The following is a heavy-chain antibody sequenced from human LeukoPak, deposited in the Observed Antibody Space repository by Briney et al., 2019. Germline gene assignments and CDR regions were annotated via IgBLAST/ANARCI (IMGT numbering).Heavy chain of an antibody. D-gene: IGHD3-3*01. J-gene: IGHJ4*02. V-gene: IGHV3-21*01. Sequence: PGGSLRLSCAASGFTFSSYSMNWVRQAPGKGLEWVSSISSSSNYIYYADSVKGRFTISRDNAKNSLYLQMNSLRAEDTAAYYCARSPPPYDFWSGYSYYFDYWGQGTLVTVSS. CDR3: ARSPPPYDFWSGYSYYFDY. CDR2: ISSSSNYI. CDR1: GFTFSSYS.